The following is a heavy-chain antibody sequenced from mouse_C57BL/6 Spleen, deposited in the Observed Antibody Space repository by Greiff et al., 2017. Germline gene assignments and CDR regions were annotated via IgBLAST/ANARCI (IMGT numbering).Heavy chain of an antibody. J-gene: IGHJ1*03. D-gene: IGHD1-1*01. V-gene: IGHV1-52*01. Sequence: VQLQQPGTELVKPGSSVKLSCKASGYTFTSYWMHWVKQRPIQGLEWIGNIDPSDSETHYNQKFKDKATLTVDKSSSTAYMQLSSLTSEDSAVYYCARWTVVATDWYFDVWGTGTTVTVSS. CDR2: IDPSDSET. CDR3: ARWTVVATDWYFDV. CDR1: GYTFTSYW.